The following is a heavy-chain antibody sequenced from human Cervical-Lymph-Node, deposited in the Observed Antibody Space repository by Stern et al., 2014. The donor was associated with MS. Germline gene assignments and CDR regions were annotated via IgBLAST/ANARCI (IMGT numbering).Heavy chain of an antibody. CDR3: ARDLRVFDL. Sequence: VQLVQSGGGLVQPGGSLRLSCAASGFRFVNYWMTWLRQSPDKGLEWVANINEDGTEKHYVDSVKGRLIISRDNAKKSLYLQMNSLRVEDTAVYYCARDLRVFDLWGPGTRVTVSS. J-gene: IGHJ3*01. CDR1: GFRFVNYW. D-gene: IGHD3-16*01. V-gene: IGHV3-7*01. CDR2: INEDGTEK.